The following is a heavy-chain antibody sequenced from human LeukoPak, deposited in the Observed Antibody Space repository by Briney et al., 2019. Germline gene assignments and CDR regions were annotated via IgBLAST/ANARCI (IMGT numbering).Heavy chain of an antibody. J-gene: IGHJ3*02. Sequence: SQTLSLTCAISGDSVSSNSTACNWIRQSPSRGLEWLGRTYYRSKWYSDYAVSVKSRITINPDTSKNQFSLQLNSVTPEDTAVYYCARGGQGDGFSADEAFDMWGQGTMVTVSS. CDR2: TYYRSKWYS. CDR3: ARGGQGDGFSADEAFDM. D-gene: IGHD5-24*01. CDR1: GDSVSSNSTA. V-gene: IGHV6-1*01.